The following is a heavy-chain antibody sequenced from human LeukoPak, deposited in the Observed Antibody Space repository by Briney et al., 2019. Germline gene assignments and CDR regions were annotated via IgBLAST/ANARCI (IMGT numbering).Heavy chain of an antibody. D-gene: IGHD3-22*01. Sequence: PGGSLRLSCVTSGFTFINYAMTWVRQAPGKGLEWVSSISSSGGGTHYADSVKGRFTISRDNSKNTLFLQMNSLRDEDTAVYYCTRDITDSSGITWFDPWGQGTLVTVSS. V-gene: IGHV3-23*01. CDR3: TRDITDSSGITWFDP. J-gene: IGHJ5*02. CDR1: GFTFINYA. CDR2: ISSSGGGT.